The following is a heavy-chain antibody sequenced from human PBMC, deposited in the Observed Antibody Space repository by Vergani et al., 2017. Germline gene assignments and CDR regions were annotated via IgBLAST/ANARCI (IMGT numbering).Heavy chain of an antibody. J-gene: IGHJ4*02. Sequence: QVQLVESGGGVVQPGRSLRLSCAASGFTFSSYGMHWVRQAPGKGLEWVAVISYDGSNKYYADSVKGRFTISRDNSKNTLYLQMNSLRAEDTAVYYCASHSEGRPFDYWGQGTLVTVSS. CDR2: ISYDGSNK. CDR3: ASHSEGRPFDY. D-gene: IGHD1-26*01. V-gene: IGHV3-30*03. CDR1: GFTFSSYG.